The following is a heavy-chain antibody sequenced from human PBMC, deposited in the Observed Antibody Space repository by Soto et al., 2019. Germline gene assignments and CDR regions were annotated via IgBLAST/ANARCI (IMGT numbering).Heavy chain of an antibody. Sequence: ESGGGLVQPGGSLRLPCAASGFTFSSYWMTWVRQAPGKGLEWVANTKPDGSEKNYVGSVKGRFTISRDNAKNSLFLQMDSLRAEDMAVYYCARVAYVDESFDYWGQGTLVTVSS. V-gene: IGHV3-7*01. CDR3: ARVAYVDESFDY. CDR1: GFTFSSYW. D-gene: IGHD2-21*01. J-gene: IGHJ4*02. CDR2: TKPDGSEK.